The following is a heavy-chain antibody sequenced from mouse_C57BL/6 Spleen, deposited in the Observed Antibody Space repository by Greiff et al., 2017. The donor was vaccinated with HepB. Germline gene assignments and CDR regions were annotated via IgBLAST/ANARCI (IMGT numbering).Heavy chain of an antibody. Sequence: VQLKESGPELVKPGASVKISCKASGYSFTGYYMNWVKQSPEKSLEWIGEINPSTGGTTYNQKFKAKATLPVDKSSSTAYMQLKSLTSEDSAVYYCARWGYYGPYYAMDYWGQGTSVTVSS. V-gene: IGHV1-42*01. CDR2: INPSTGGT. J-gene: IGHJ4*01. CDR1: GYSFTGYY. CDR3: ARWGYYGPYYAMDY. D-gene: IGHD2-1*01.